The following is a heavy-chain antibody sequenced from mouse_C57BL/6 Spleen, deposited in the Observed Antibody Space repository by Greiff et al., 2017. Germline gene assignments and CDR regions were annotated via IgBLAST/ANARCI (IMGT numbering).Heavy chain of an antibody. CDR3: ARDGYYLYAMDY. V-gene: IGHV5-17*01. CDR1: GFTFSDYG. CDR2: ISSGSSTI. Sequence: EVNVVESGGGLVKPGGSLKLSCAASGFTFSDYGMHWVRQAPEKGLELVAYISSGSSTIYYADTVKGRFTISRDNAKNTLFLQMTSLRSEDTAMYYCARDGYYLYAMDYWGQGTSVTVSS. D-gene: IGHD2-3*01. J-gene: IGHJ4*01.